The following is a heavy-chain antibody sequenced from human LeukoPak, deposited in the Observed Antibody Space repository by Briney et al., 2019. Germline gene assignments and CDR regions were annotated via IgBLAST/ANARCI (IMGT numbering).Heavy chain of an antibody. CDR2: IKQDGSEK. D-gene: IGHD3-16*02. Sequence: GGSLRLSCAASGFTFSSYWMSWVRQAPGKGLEWVANIKQDGSEKYYVDSVKGRFTISRDNAKNSLYLQMNSLRAEDTAVYYCARGALYDYVWGSYRSDCWGQGTLVTGSS. V-gene: IGHV3-7*03. CDR3: ARGALYDYVWGSYRSDC. CDR1: GFTFSSYW. J-gene: IGHJ4*02.